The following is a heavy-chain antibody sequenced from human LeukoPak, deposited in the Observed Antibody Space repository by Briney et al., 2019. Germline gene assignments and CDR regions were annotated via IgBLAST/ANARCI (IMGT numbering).Heavy chain of an antibody. D-gene: IGHD3-22*01. CDR1: GYSFTSYW. J-gene: IGHJ4*02. V-gene: IGHV5-51*01. CDR3: ARLYYYDSSGYYYAFDY. Sequence: ESLKISCKGSGYSFTSYWIGWVRQMPGKGLEWMGIIYPGDSDTRYSPSFQGQVTISADKSISTAYLQWSSLKASDTAMYYCARLYYYDSSGYYYAFDYWGQGTLVTVSS. CDR2: IYPGDSDT.